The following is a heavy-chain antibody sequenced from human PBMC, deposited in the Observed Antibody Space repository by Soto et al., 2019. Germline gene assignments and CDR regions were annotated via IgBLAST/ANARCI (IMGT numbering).Heavy chain of an antibody. J-gene: IGHJ4*02. CDR3: ARERTCTMVRGFDY. Sequence: QVQLVESGGGVVQPGRSLRLSCAASGFTFSSYAMHWVRQAPGKGLEWVAVISYDGSNKYYADSVKGRFTISRDNSKNTLYLQMNSLRAEDTAVYYCARERTCTMVRGFDYWGQGTLVTVSS. CDR2: ISYDGSNK. CDR1: GFTFSSYA. D-gene: IGHD3-10*01. V-gene: IGHV3-30-3*01.